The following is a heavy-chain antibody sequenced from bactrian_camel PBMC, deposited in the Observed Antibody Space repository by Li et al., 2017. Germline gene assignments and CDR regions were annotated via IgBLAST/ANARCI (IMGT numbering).Heavy chain of an antibody. CDR2: IGRFNSRT. J-gene: IGHJ4*01. V-gene: IGHV3-2*01. CDR3: AEGRGSRGEHCYSLNY. CDR1: GPTYSAIY. Sequence: HVQLVESGGGSVQAGGSLRLSCAASGPTYSAIYVGWFRQAPGKEREGVARIGRFNSRTLYADSVKGRFTISQDNTRNTIYLQMDSLEPEDTAVYYCAEGRGSRGEHCYSLNYWGQGTQVTVS. D-gene: IGHD6*01.